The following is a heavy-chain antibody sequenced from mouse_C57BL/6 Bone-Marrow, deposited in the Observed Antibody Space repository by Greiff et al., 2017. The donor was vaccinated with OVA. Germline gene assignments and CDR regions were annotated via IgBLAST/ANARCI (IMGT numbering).Heavy chain of an antibody. CDR2: IHPNSGST. D-gene: IGHD2-1*01. CDR3: ARSYGNYPDY. J-gene: IGHJ4*01. V-gene: IGHV1-64*01. CDR1: GYTFTSYW. Sequence: QVHVKQSGAELVKPGASVKLSCKASGYTFTSYWMHWVKQRPGQGLEWIGMIHPNSGSTNYNEKFKSKATLTVDKSSSTAYMQLSSLTSEDSAVYYCARSYGNYPDYWGQGTSVTVSS.